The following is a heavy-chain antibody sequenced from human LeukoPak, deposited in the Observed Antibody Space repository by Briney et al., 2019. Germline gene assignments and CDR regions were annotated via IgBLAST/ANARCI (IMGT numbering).Heavy chain of an antibody. CDR1: GYTFTGYY. CDR3: ARVLYLQGELPPRYGYMDV. V-gene: IGHV1-2*02. Sequence: GASVKVSCKASGYTFTGYYMHWVRQAPGQGLEWMGWINPNSGGTNYAQKFQGRVTMTRDTSISTAYMELSRLRSDDTAVYYCARVLYLQGELPPRYGYMDVWGKGTTVTVSS. J-gene: IGHJ6*03. CDR2: INPNSGGT. D-gene: IGHD1-26*01.